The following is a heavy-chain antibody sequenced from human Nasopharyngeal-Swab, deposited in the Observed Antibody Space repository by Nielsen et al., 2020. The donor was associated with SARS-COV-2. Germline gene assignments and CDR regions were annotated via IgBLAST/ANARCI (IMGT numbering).Heavy chain of an antibody. Sequence: GGSLRLSCAGSGFIFSNYWMYWVRQAPGKGLEWVAFIAHDASNEYYGDSVKGRFSISRDSSKNTLYLQMDSLRGEDTAVYYCARDAPAHYGAFYWGRGTLVTVSS. CDR2: IAHDASNE. CDR1: GFIFSNYW. J-gene: IGHJ4*02. D-gene: IGHD4-17*01. CDR3: ARDAPAHYGAFY. V-gene: IGHV3-30*02.